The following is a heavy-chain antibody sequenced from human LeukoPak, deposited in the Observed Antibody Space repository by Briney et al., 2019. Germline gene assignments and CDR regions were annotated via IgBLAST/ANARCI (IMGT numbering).Heavy chain of an antibody. D-gene: IGHD3-22*01. V-gene: IGHV1-18*03. CDR2: INTYNGNT. CDR1: GYTFITCG. J-gene: IGHJ3*01. Sequence: ASVTVSCKASGYTFITCGLSWVRQAPGQGLEWMGWINTYNGNTNYAQKLQGRVTMTTDTSTNTAYMELRSLRSDDMAVYYCARDRSEHYDRSAYSWNDAFDFWGQGTMVTVSS. CDR3: ARDRSEHYDRSAYSWNDAFDF.